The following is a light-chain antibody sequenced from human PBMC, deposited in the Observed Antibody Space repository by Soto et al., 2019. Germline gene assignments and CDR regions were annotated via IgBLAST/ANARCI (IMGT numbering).Light chain of an antibody. Sequence: EIVLTQSPGTLSLSPGERATLSCRASQSVSSSYLAWYQQKPGQAPRLLIYGASSRATGIPDRFSGSGSGTDFTLTISRLEPDDVAMYYCQQYGSSPPITFGPRTKVDIK. CDR1: QSVSSSY. V-gene: IGKV3-20*01. CDR2: GAS. J-gene: IGKJ3*01. CDR3: QQYGSSPPIT.